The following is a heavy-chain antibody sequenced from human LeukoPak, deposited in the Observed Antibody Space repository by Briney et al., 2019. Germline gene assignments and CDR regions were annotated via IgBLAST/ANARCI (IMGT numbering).Heavy chain of an antibody. V-gene: IGHV3-7*04. J-gene: IGHJ5*02. CDR2: IKEDGSEK. D-gene: IGHD6-19*01. CDR1: GFTFSRYW. Sequence: GGSLRLSCAASGFTFSRYWTTWVRQAPGKGLEWVANIKEDGSEKYYVDSVKGRFTISRDNANNSLCLQMNSLRAEDTAVYYCARGMTVAANWFDPWGQGTLVTVSS. CDR3: ARGMTVAANWFDP.